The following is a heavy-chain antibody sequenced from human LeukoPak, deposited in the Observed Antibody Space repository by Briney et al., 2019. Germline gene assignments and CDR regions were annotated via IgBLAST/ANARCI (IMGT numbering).Heavy chain of an antibody. J-gene: IGHJ4*02. Sequence: SGTLSLTCAVSGGSITSSNWWNWVRQTPGKGLEWIGQIHHSGSTNYNPSLKGRLTISVDKPNNQFSLNLRSVTAADTAVYYCARDGGGNDCWGQGTLVTVSS. CDR3: ARDGGGNDC. CDR1: GGSITSSNW. D-gene: IGHD4-23*01. V-gene: IGHV4-4*02. CDR2: IHHSGST.